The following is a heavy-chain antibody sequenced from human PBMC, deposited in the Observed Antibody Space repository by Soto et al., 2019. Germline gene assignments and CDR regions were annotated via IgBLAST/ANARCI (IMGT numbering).Heavy chain of an antibody. CDR2: MNPNSGNT. Sequence: ASLKVSCRASGYTFTSYDINWVRQATGQGLEWMGWMNPNSGNTGYAQKFQGRVTMTRNTSISTAHMELSSLRSEDTAVYYCARPIYCSGGSCQAYWGQGTLVTVFS. CDR1: GYTFTSYD. J-gene: IGHJ4*02. CDR3: ARPIYCSGGSCQAY. V-gene: IGHV1-8*01. D-gene: IGHD2-15*01.